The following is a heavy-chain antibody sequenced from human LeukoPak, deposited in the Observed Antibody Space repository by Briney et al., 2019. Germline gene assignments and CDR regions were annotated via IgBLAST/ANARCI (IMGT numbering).Heavy chain of an antibody. D-gene: IGHD1-26*01. CDR2: ISYTGTYI. V-gene: IGHV3-21*04. CDR1: AFSLNAYN. Sequence: KAGGSLRLSCAASAFSLNAYNMNWVRQAPGKGLEWVSSISYTGTYIYYADSVMGRFTISRDNAQNSLYLQMNSLRAEDTAIYYCVRDRGTYRPIDYWGQGTLVTVSS. CDR3: VRDRGTYRPIDY. J-gene: IGHJ4*02.